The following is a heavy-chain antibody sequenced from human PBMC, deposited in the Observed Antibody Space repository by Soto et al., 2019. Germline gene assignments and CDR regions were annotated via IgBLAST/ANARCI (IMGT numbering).Heavy chain of an antibody. D-gene: IGHD1-20*01. J-gene: IGHJ4*02. V-gene: IGHV4-34*01. Sequence: TLSLTCAVYGGSFSGYYWSWIRQPPGKGLEWIGEINHSGSTNYNPSLKSRVTISVDTSKNQFSLKLSSVTAVDTAVYYCARGRVTGTTYDYWGQGTLVTVSS. CDR1: GGSFSGYY. CDR2: INHSGST. CDR3: ARGRVTGTTYDY.